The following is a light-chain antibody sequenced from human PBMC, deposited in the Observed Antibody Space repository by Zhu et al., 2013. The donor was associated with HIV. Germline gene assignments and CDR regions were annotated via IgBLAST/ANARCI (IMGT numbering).Light chain of an antibody. CDR3: QQFSTLIT. J-gene: IGKJ5*01. CDR2: DAS. CDR1: QSLGNY. V-gene: IGKV3-11*01. Sequence: EIVLTQFPATLSLSPGERATLSCRASQSLGNYLIWYQQKPGQAPRLLIYDASKRATGIPARFSGSGSGTDFTLTISSLEPEDYAIYYCQQFSTLITFGQGTRLEIK.